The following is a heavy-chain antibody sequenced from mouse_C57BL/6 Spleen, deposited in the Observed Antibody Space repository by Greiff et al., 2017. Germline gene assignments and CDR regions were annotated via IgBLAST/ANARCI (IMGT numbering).Heavy chain of an antibody. V-gene: IGHV1-72*01. D-gene: IGHD2-1*01. J-gene: IGHJ4*01. Sequence: QVQLQQPGAELVKPGASVKLSCKASGYTFTSYWMHWVKQRPGRGLEWIGRIDPNRGGTKYNEKFTSKATLTVDNPSSTAYMQLSSLTSEYSAVYYCARWKVYYGNPDYAMDYWGQGTSVTVSS. CDR1: GYTFTSYW. CDR3: ARWKVYYGNPDYAMDY. CDR2: IDPNRGGT.